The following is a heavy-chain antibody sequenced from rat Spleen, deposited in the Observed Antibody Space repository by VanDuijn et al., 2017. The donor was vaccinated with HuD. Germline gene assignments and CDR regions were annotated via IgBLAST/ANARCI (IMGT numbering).Heavy chain of an antibody. CDR1: GFTFSNYA. V-gene: IGHV5S14*01. CDR3: ARHPSMYWYFDF. Sequence: EVHLVESGGGLEQPGRSLKLSCAASGFTFSNYAMAWVRQTPTKGLEWVASISTGGGKTYYLDSVKGRFTISRDNAKNTPYLQMASLRSEHTATYYCARHPSMYWYFDFWGPGTMATVSS. CDR2: ISTGGGKT. J-gene: IGHJ1*01.